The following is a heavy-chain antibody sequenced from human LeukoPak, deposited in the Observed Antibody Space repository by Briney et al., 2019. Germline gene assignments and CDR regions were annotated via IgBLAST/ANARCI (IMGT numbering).Heavy chain of an antibody. CDR1: GFTFSSYS. CDR2: ISSSSSYI. J-gene: IGHJ4*02. D-gene: IGHD5-24*01. Sequence: GGSLRLSCAASGFTFSSYSMNWVRQAPGKGLEWVSSISSSSSYIYYADSVKGRFTISRDNAKNSPYLQMNSLRAEDTAVYYCASVRDGYNYYYWGQGTLVTVSS. V-gene: IGHV3-21*01. CDR3: ASVRDGYNYYY.